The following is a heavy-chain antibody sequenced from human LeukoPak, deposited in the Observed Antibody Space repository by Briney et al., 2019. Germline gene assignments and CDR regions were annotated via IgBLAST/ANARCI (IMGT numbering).Heavy chain of an antibody. V-gene: IGHV4-61*02. Sequence: SETLSLTCTVSGGSISSGSYYWSWIRQPAGKGLEWIGRIYTSGSTSYNPSLKSRVTISVDTSKNQFSLKLSSVTAADTAVYYCASYDYGGRDAFDIWGQGTMVTVSS. CDR1: GGSISSGSYY. CDR3: ASYDYGGRDAFDI. D-gene: IGHD4/OR15-4a*01. J-gene: IGHJ3*02. CDR2: IYTSGST.